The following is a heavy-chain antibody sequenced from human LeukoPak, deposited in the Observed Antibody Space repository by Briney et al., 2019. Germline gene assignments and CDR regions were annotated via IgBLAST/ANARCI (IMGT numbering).Heavy chain of an antibody. D-gene: IGHD3-16*01. Sequence: GASVKVSCKASGYTFTRYGITWVRQAPGQGLEWMGWINPNSGDTNYAQKFQGRVTMTRDTSISTAYMELSGLRSDDTAVYYCASSPGGYFQHWGQGTLVTVSS. CDR1: GYTFTRYG. J-gene: IGHJ1*01. V-gene: IGHV1-2*02. CDR3: ASSPGGYFQH. CDR2: INPNSGDT.